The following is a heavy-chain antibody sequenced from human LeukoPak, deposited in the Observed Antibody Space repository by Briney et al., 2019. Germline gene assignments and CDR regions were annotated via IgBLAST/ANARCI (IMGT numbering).Heavy chain of an antibody. V-gene: IGHV4-59*08. CDR3: ARHGQAWVAARPVWFDP. Sequence: PSETLSLTCTVSGGPISSYYWSWIRQPPGKGLGWIGYIYYSGSTNYNPSLKSRVTISVDTSKNQFSLKLSSVTAADTAVYYCARHGQAWVAARPVWFDPWGQGTLVTVSS. CDR1: GGPISSYY. CDR2: IYYSGST. D-gene: IGHD6-6*01. J-gene: IGHJ5*02.